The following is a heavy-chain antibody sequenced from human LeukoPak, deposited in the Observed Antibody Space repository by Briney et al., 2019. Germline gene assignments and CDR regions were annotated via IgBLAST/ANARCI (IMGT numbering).Heavy chain of an antibody. CDR3: ARVVEAKYDFWSGYSGYYYYYMDV. CDR1: GGSISSYY. Sequence: SETLSLTCTVSGGSISSYYWSWIRQPPGKGLEWIGYIYYSGSTNYNPSLKSRVTISVDTSKNQFSLKLSSVTAADTAVYYCARVVEAKYDFWSGYSGYYYYYMDVWGKGTTVTVSS. V-gene: IGHV4-59*01. D-gene: IGHD3-3*01. CDR2: IYYSGST. J-gene: IGHJ6*03.